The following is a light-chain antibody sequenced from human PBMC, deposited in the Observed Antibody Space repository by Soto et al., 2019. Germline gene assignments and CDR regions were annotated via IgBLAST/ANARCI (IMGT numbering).Light chain of an antibody. J-gene: IGKJ1*01. CDR1: QNIRSL. CDR3: QQYHSYWT. CDR2: DAS. Sequence: DIQMTQSPSTLSASVGDRVTITGRASQNIRSLLAWFQQKPGKAPKLLIYDASSLESGVPQRFSGSGSGTEFTLTISSLQTEDFSTYYCQQYHSYWTFGQGTKVDIK. V-gene: IGKV1-5*01.